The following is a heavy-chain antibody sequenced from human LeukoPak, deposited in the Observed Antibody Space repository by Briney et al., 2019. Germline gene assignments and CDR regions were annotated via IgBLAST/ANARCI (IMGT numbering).Heavy chain of an antibody. V-gene: IGHV4-34*01. J-gene: IGHJ4*02. CDR2: INHSGST. CDR1: GGSFGGYY. CDR3: ARGSAHTY. Sequence: SETLSLTCAVYGGSFGGYYWSWIRQPPGKGLEWIGEINHSGSTNYNPSLKSRVTISVDTSKNQFSLKLSSVTAADTAVYYCARGSAHTYWGQGTLVTVSS.